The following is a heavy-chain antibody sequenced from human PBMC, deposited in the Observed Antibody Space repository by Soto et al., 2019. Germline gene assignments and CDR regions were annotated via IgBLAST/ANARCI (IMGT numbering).Heavy chain of an antibody. J-gene: IGHJ6*02. Sequence: QVQLVQSGAEVKKPGASVKVSCKASGYTFTSYGISWVRQAPGQGLEWMGWISAYNGNTNYAQKLQGRVTMTTDTSTSTAYMELRSLRSDDTAVYYCARESSGPDWRYYGMDVWGQGATVTVSS. D-gene: IGHD6-19*01. CDR3: ARESSGPDWRYYGMDV. CDR1: GYTFTSYG. CDR2: ISAYNGNT. V-gene: IGHV1-18*01.